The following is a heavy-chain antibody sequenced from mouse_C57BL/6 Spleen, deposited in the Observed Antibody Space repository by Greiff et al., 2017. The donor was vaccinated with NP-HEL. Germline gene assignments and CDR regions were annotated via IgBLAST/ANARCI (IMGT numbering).Heavy chain of an antibody. CDR3: TTDSSGYRGWFAY. Sequence: EVQLQQSGAELVRPGASVKLSCTASGFNIKDDYMHWVKQRPEQGLEWIGWIDPENGDTEYASKFQGKATITADTSSNTAHLQLSSLTSEDTAVYYCTTDSSGYRGWFAYWGQGTLVTVSA. J-gene: IGHJ3*01. V-gene: IGHV14-4*01. CDR1: GFNIKDDY. CDR2: IDPENGDT. D-gene: IGHD3-2*02.